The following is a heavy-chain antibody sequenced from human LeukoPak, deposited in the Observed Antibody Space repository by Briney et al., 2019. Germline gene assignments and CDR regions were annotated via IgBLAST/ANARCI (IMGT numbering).Heavy chain of an antibody. D-gene: IGHD3-3*01. CDR1: GGSFSGYY. Sequence: SETLSLTCAVYGGSFSGYYWSWIRQPPGKGLEWIGEINHSGSTNYNPPLKSRVTISVDTSKNQFSLKLSSVTAADTAVYYCARKFISYYDFWSGLDPYYFDYWGQGTLVTVSS. CDR2: INHSGST. CDR3: ARKFISYYDFWSGLDPYYFDY. J-gene: IGHJ4*02. V-gene: IGHV4-34*01.